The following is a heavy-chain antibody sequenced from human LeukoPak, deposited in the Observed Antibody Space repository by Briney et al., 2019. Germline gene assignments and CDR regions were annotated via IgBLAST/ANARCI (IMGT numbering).Heavy chain of an antibody. CDR3: ARDLADTLEGPGN. Sequence: SVKVSCKASGGTFSSYAISWVRQAPGQGLEWMGGIIPIFGTANYAQKFQGRVTITTDESTSTAYMELSSLRSEDTAVYFCARDLADTLEGPGNWGQGTLVTVSS. CDR1: GGTFSSYA. V-gene: IGHV1-69*05. D-gene: IGHD2-15*01. CDR2: IIPIFGTA. J-gene: IGHJ4*02.